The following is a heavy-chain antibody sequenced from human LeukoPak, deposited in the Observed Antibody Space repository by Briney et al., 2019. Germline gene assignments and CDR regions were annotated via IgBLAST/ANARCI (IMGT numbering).Heavy chain of an antibody. CDR3: AKGGSSSLRAFDI. J-gene: IGHJ3*02. CDR1: GYSFSKQW. Sequence: GESLKISCKDSGYSFSKQWIGWERQMPGKGLEWMGIIYPGDSDTRYSPSFQDQVTISADKSISTAYLQWSSLKASDTAMYYCAKGGSSSLRAFDIWGQGTMVTVSS. V-gene: IGHV5-51*01. D-gene: IGHD6-6*01. CDR2: IYPGDSDT.